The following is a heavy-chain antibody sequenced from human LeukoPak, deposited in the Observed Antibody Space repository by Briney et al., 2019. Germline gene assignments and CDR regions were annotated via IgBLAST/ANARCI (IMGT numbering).Heavy chain of an antibody. D-gene: IGHD3-22*01. J-gene: IGHJ4*02. V-gene: IGHV3-30*02. Sequence: GGSLRLSCAASGFAFSSYGMHWVRQAPGKGLEWVAFIRYDGSNKYYADSVKGRFTISRDNSKNTLYLQMNSLRAEDTAVYYCAKSKVHSSGYYSPPNYYFDYWGQGTLVTVSS. CDR2: IRYDGSNK. CDR3: AKSKVHSSGYYSPPNYYFDY. CDR1: GFAFSSYG.